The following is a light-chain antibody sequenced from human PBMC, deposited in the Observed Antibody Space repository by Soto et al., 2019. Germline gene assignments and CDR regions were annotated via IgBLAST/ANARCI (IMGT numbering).Light chain of an antibody. Sequence: DVQMTQSPSTLSASVGDRVTITCRASQSINGWLAWYQQKPGAAPKLLIYDVSSLESGVPSRFSGSGYGTEFTLTISSLQPDDIATYYCLQYSLYWTFGQGTKVDIK. CDR1: QSINGW. CDR2: DVS. CDR3: LQYSLYWT. V-gene: IGKV1-5*01. J-gene: IGKJ1*01.